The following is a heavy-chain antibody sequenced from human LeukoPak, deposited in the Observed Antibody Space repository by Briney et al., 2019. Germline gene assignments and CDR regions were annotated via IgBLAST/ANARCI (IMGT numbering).Heavy chain of an antibody. Sequence: GGSLRLSCAASGFTFSNYGMHWVRQAPGKGLEWVALISYDGHNKVYTDSVKGRFTISRDNSKMYLQMNSLRIEDTAVYYCAKPGATRRDFYYYGMDVWARGPRSPSP. CDR1: GFTFSNYG. D-gene: IGHD1-26*01. CDR3: AKPGATRRDFYYYGMDV. CDR2: ISYDGHNK. V-gene: IGHV3-30*18. J-gene: IGHJ6*02.